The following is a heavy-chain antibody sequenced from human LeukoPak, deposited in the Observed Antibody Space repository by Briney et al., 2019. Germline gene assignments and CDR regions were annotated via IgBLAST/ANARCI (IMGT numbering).Heavy chain of an antibody. J-gene: IGHJ5*02. CDR2: INPNTGDT. CDR3: ARGSYYYDTNFDP. Sequence: ASLKVSCKASGYTFIGYYIHWVRHAPGQGLGWVGWINPNTGDTGYPQKFQGRVPMTRDKSISKAYMALSRLRSDDTAVYYCARGSYYYDTNFDPWGQGTLVTVSS. CDR1: GYTFIGYY. D-gene: IGHD3-22*01. V-gene: IGHV1-2*02.